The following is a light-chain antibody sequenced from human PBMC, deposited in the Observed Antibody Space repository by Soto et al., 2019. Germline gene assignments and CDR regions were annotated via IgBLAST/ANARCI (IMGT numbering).Light chain of an antibody. CDR1: QNVNSN. CDR2: GAS. V-gene: IGKV3-15*01. Sequence: DIVMTQSPATLSVSPGDRATLSCRARQNVNSNLAWYQQKHGQAPRLLLYGASTRATGIPARFSGSGSGTDFTLTISSLQSEDFASYYCQQYNNWPITFGGGTKVEIK. CDR3: QQYNNWPIT. J-gene: IGKJ4*01.